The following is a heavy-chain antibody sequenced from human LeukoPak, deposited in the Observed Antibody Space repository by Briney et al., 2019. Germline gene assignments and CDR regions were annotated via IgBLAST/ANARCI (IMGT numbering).Heavy chain of an antibody. V-gene: IGHV1-8*03. J-gene: IGHJ4*02. Sequence: ASVKVSCKASGGTFSSYAISWVRQASGQGLEWMGWMNPKSGNSGYGQRFQGRVTFTRNTSISTAYMELSSLRSDDTAVYYCARGRGGAGLMWRYFDFWGQGTLVTVPS. D-gene: IGHD1-26*01. CDR3: ARGRGGAGLMWRYFDF. CDR1: GGTFSSYA. CDR2: MNPKSGNS.